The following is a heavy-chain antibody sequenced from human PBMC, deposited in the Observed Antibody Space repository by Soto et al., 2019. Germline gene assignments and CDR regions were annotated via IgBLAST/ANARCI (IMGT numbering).Heavy chain of an antibody. D-gene: IGHD4-4*01. Sequence: ASVKVSCKASGYTFTSYGISWVRQAPGQGLEWMGWISAYNGNTNYAQKLQGRVTMTRDTSTSTVYMELSSLRSEDTAVYYCARDLASNYPFDYWGQGPPVTVSS. CDR1: GYTFTSYG. J-gene: IGHJ4*02. CDR3: ARDLASNYPFDY. V-gene: IGHV1-18*01. CDR2: ISAYNGNT.